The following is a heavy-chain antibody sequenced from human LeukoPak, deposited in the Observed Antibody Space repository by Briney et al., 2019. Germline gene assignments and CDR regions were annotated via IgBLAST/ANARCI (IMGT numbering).Heavy chain of an antibody. J-gene: IGHJ4*02. CDR3: ARRPPYYYGSGSLDIFDY. V-gene: IGHV1-2*06. Sequence: GASVKVSCKASGYTFTGYYMHWVRQAPGQGLEWMGRINPNSGGTNYAQKFQGRVTMTRDTSISTAYMELSRLRSDDTAVYYCARRPPYYYGSGSLDIFDYWGQGTLVTVSP. D-gene: IGHD3-10*01. CDR2: INPNSGGT. CDR1: GYTFTGYY.